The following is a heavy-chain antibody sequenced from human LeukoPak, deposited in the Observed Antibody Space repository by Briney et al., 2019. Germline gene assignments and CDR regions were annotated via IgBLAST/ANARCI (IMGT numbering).Heavy chain of an antibody. V-gene: IGHV3-23*01. CDR3: AKKWGVGTTTLDYFDY. CDR1: GFTFSNYA. Sequence: PGGSLRLSCAASGFTFSNYAMSWVRQAPGKGLEWVSGISGSAGSTYYADSVKGRFTISRDSSKNTLYQQMNSLTDDDTAVYYCAKKWGVGTTTLDYFDYWGQGTLVTVSS. D-gene: IGHD1-26*01. CDR2: ISGSAGST. J-gene: IGHJ4*02.